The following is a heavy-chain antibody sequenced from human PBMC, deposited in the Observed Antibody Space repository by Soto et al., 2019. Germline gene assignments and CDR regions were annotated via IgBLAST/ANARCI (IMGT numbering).Heavy chain of an antibody. CDR1: GFTFDDYT. Sequence: EVQLVASGGVVVQPGGSLRLSCAASGFTFDDYTMYWVRQAPGKGLEWVSLISWDGGSTYYADSVKGRFTISRDNSKNSLYLQMNSLRTEDTALYYCAKDINGAYCGGDCYFLFDYWGQGTLVTVSS. D-gene: IGHD2-21*02. CDR2: ISWDGGST. CDR3: AKDINGAYCGGDCYFLFDY. V-gene: IGHV3-43*01. J-gene: IGHJ4*02.